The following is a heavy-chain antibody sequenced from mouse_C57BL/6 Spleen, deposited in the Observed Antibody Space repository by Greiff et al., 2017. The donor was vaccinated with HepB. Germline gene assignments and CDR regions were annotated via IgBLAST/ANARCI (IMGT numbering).Heavy chain of an antibody. Sequence: VQLQQPGAELVRPGTSVKLSCKASGYTFTSYWMHWVKQRPGQGLEWIGVIDPSDSYTNYNQKFKGKATLTVDTSSSTAYMQLSSLTSEDSAVYYCARDYGSPFAYWGQGTLVTVSA. CDR3: ARDYGSPFAY. CDR1: GYTFTSYW. CDR2: IDPSDSYT. V-gene: IGHV1-59*01. J-gene: IGHJ3*01. D-gene: IGHD1-1*01.